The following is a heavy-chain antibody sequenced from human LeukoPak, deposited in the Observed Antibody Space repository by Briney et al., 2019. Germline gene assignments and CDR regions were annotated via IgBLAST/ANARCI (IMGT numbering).Heavy chain of an antibody. CDR1: GFTFSSYA. J-gene: IGHJ5*02. D-gene: IGHD3-3*01. Sequence: PGGSLRLSCAASGFTFSSYAMHWVRQAPGKGLEWVAVISYDGSNKYYADSVKGRFTISRDNSKNTLYLQMNSLRAEDTAVYYCAKVFAHLELPQHNWFDPWGQGPLVPVSS. CDR3: AKVFAHLELPQHNWFDP. CDR2: ISYDGSNK. V-gene: IGHV3-30-3*01.